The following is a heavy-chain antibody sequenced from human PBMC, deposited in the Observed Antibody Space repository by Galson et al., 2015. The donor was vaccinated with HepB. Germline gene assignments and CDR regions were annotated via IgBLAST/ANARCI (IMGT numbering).Heavy chain of an antibody. CDR2: ISSSSSTI. J-gene: IGHJ4*02. V-gene: IGHV3-48*02. D-gene: IGHD3-16*02. Sequence: SLRLSCAASGFTFSSYSMNWVRQAPGKGLEWVSYISSSSSTIYYADSVKGRFTISRDSAKNSLYLQMNSLRDEDTAVYYCARVLSPLGGVIVIGKGGVLGVDYWGQGTLVTVSS. CDR3: ARVLSPLGGVIVIGKGGVLGVDY. CDR1: GFTFSSYS.